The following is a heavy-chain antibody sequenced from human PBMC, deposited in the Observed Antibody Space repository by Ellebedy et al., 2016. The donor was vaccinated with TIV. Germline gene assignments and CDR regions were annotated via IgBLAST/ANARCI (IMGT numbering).Heavy chain of an antibody. V-gene: IGHV3-33*01. J-gene: IGHJ4*02. CDR1: GFTFSSYG. D-gene: IGHD5-18*01. CDR3: AIGPYGYSYGPFEY. Sequence: GESLKISXAASGFTFSSYGMHWVRQAPGKGLEWVAVIWYDGSNKYYADSVRGRFSISRDNSKNTVYLEMNSLRAEDTAVYYCAIGPYGYSYGPFEYWGQGTLVTVSS. CDR2: IWYDGSNK.